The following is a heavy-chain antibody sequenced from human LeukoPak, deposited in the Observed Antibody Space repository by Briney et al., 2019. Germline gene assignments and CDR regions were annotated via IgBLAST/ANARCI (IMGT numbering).Heavy chain of an antibody. CDR1: LYTFTGYY. Sequence: ASVKVSCRPCLYTFTGYYMQWVRQAPGQGLEWMGWINPNSGGTNYAQKFQGRVTMTRDTSISTAYMELSRLRSDDTAVYYCARGADFWSGHPTTPMSDMDAWGKGTTVTVSS. J-gene: IGHJ6*03. V-gene: IGHV1-2*02. D-gene: IGHD3-3*01. CDR3: ARGADFWSGHPTTPMSDMDA. CDR2: INPNSGGT.